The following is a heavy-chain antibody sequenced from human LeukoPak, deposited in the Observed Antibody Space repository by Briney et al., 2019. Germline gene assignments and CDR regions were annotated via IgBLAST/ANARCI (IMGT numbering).Heavy chain of an antibody. CDR2: ISAYNGNT. V-gene: IGHV1-18*01. J-gene: IGHJ6*03. Sequence: ASVKVSCKASGYTFTSYGISWVRQAPGQGLEWMGWISAYNGNTNYAQKLQGRVTMTTDTSTSTAYMELRSLRSDDTAVYYCARATTRGIVVVVAAPYYYYMDVWGKGTTVTVSS. CDR3: ARATTRGIVVVVAAPYYYYMDV. CDR1: GYTFTSYG. D-gene: IGHD2-15*01.